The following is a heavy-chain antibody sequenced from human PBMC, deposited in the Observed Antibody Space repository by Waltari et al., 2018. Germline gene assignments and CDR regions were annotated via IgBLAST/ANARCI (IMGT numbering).Heavy chain of an antibody. CDR3: ASPPPTGGSSFDF. CDR2: RHYSGTA. D-gene: IGHD3-16*01. Sequence: QLQLQESGPGLVKPSETLSLTCLVSGASISRNYFRWGWIRRPPGKGLEWIGHRHYSGTADYNPSLKGRASILVDTSRRHFSLELSSVTAADTAIYYCASPPPTGGSSFDFWGQGIQVTVTS. CDR1: GASISRNYFR. V-gene: IGHV4-39*07. J-gene: IGHJ4*02.